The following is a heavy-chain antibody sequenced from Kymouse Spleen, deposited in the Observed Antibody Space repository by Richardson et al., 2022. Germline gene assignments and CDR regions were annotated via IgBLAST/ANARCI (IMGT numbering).Heavy chain of an antibody. CDR2: ISYDGSNK. D-gene: IGHD2-8*01. CDR3: AKEEGYCTNGVCYGWYFDL. J-gene: IGHJ2*01. Sequence: QVQLVESGGGVVQPGRSLRLSCAASGFTFSSYGMHWVRQAPGKGLEWVAVISYDGSNKYYADSVKGRFTISRDNSKNTLYLQMNSLRAEDTAVYYCAKEEGYCTNGVCYGWYFDLWGRGTLVTVSS. V-gene: IGHV3-30*18. CDR1: GFTFSSYG.